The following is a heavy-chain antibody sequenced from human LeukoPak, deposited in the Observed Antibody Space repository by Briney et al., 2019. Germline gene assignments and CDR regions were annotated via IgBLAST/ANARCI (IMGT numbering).Heavy chain of an antibody. CDR1: GGTFSSYA. Sequence: SVKVSCKASGGTFSSYAISWVRQAPGQGLEWMGGIIPIFGTANYAQKFQGRVTITADESTSTAYMELSSLRSEDTAVYYCARTYYYDSSGYLSDWGQGTLVTISS. D-gene: IGHD3-22*01. CDR2: IIPIFGTA. J-gene: IGHJ4*02. CDR3: ARTYYYDSSGYLSD. V-gene: IGHV1-69*13.